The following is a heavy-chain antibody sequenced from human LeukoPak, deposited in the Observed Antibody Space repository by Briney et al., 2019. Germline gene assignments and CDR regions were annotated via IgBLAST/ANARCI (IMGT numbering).Heavy chain of an antibody. Sequence: GSLRLSCAASGFTFNDYAMNWVRQAPGKGLEWVSVISGSGTSKYYAASVTGRFTISRDNSKNTLYLQMNSLRAEDTAIYYCAKGTEWELLRSSFDFWGQGTLVTVSS. D-gene: IGHD1-26*01. CDR3: AKGTEWELLRSSFDF. J-gene: IGHJ4*02. CDR1: GFTFNDYA. V-gene: IGHV3-23*01. CDR2: ISGSGTSK.